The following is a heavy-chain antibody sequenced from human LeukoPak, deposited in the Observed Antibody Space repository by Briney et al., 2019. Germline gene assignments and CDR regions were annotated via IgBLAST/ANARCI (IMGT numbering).Heavy chain of an antibody. CDR1: GFTFSSYA. D-gene: IGHD3-10*01. CDR3: AKGYYGSGSYYFVY. Sequence: GGSLRLSCAASGFTFSSYATSWVRQAPGKGLEWVSAISGSGGSTYYADSVKGRFTISRDNSKNTLYLQMNSLRAEDTAVYYCAKGYYGSGSYYFVYWGQGTLVTVSS. J-gene: IGHJ4*02. V-gene: IGHV3-23*01. CDR2: ISGSGGST.